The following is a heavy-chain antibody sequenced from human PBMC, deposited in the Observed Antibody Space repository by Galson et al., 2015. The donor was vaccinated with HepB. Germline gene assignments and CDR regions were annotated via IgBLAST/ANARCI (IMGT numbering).Heavy chain of an antibody. V-gene: IGHV3-73*01. CDR2: IIRKASNYAT. CDR1: GLTFSGHA. J-gene: IGHJ4*02. CDR3: IRMAGLSGYSSS. Sequence: LRHPCGAAGLTFSGHALYWLGQTSGKGLEWVGRIIRKASNYATAYASSVKGRITISRDDSKNAAYLHMRSLKTEDPAVYCCIRMAGLSGYSSSWGQGTLVTVSS. D-gene: IGHD6-13*01.